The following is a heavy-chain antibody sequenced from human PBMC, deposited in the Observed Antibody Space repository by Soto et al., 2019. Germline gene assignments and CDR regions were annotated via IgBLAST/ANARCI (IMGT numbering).Heavy chain of an antibody. CDR2: ISSSSSSI. J-gene: IGHJ4*02. Sequence: GGSLRLSCAASGVTFISYSMNWVRQAPGKGLEWVSSISSSSSSIYYADSVKGQFTISRDNSKNTLYLQMNSLRAGDTAVYYCEKDLGSRWYYRCSDFWGQGTLVTVSS. D-gene: IGHD6-13*01. CDR3: EKDLGSRWYYRCSDF. CDR1: GVTFISYS. V-gene: IGHV3-21*04.